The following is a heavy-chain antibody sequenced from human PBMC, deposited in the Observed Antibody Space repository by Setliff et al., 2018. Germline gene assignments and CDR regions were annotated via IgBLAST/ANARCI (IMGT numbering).Heavy chain of an antibody. CDR3: ARSYNFWSGPALDV. CDR2: ISSSSSTI. CDR1: GFTISNYW. V-gene: IGHV3-48*01. Sequence: GGSLRLSCVASGFTISNYWMAWVRQAPGKGLEWVSDISSSSSTIYYADSVKGRLTISRDNAQNSLYLQMNSLRAEDTAVYYCARSYNFWSGPALDVWGKGTTVTVSS. J-gene: IGHJ6*04. D-gene: IGHD3-3*01.